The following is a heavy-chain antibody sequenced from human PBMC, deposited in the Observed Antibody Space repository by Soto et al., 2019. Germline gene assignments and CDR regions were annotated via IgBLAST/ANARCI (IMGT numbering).Heavy chain of an antibody. V-gene: IGHV4-34*02. J-gene: IGHJ6*03. CDR1: GGSFSGYQ. CDR3: ARGLILWFGELSRRGGYYYDMDV. Sequence: QVQLQQWGAGLLKPSETLSLTCAVYGGSFSGYQWSWIRQTPGKGLEWIGGINDSGDINYNPSLKSRVTILVDAAKKQISLKLSSVTAAHTAVYYCARGLILWFGELSRRGGYYYDMDVWGKGTTVTVSS. D-gene: IGHD3-10*01. CDR2: INDSGDI.